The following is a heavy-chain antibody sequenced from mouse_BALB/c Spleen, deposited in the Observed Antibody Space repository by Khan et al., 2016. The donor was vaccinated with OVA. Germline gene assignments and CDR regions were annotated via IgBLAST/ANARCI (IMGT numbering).Heavy chain of an antibody. D-gene: IGHD2-14*01. CDR1: GSTFTSYG. J-gene: IGHJ2*01. Sequence: VQLQQSGAELGRPGSSVKLSCKTSGSTFTSYGIKWVKQRPGQGLEWIGYIYHGNGYTEYNERFQGKAILTSDTSSSTAYMQLSSLTSEDSAMYFCTTAYYRYYFDYWGQGTILTVSS. CDR3: TTAYYRYYFDY. V-gene: IGHV1S134*01. CDR2: IYHGNGYT.